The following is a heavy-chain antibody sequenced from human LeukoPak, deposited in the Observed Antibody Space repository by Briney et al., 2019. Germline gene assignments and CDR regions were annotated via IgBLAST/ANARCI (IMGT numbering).Heavy chain of an antibody. V-gene: IGHV4-61*01. D-gene: IGHD1-7*01. CDR2: IHYSGGT. CDR3: TRTGSTGGY. J-gene: IGHJ4*02. CDR1: GGSVSGGNYY. Sequence: SETLSLTCTVSGGSVSGGNYYCSWIRQSPGKGLEWIGYIHYSGGTVYNPSLKSRVTMSIDTSKNQFSLNLSSATAADTAVHYCTRTGSTGGYWGQGTLVTVSS.